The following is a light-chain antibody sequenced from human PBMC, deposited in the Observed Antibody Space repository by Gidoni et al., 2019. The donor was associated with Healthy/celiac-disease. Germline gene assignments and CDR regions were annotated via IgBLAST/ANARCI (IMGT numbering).Light chain of an antibody. Sequence: AIQFTQSPSSLSASVGDRFTITCRASQGISSALAWYQQKPGKAPKLLIDDASSLESGVPSRFSGSGSGTDFTLTISSLQHEDFATYYCQQFNSYPRTFGQGTKVEIK. CDR2: DAS. CDR1: QGISSA. J-gene: IGKJ1*01. CDR3: QQFNSYPRT. V-gene: IGKV1-13*02.